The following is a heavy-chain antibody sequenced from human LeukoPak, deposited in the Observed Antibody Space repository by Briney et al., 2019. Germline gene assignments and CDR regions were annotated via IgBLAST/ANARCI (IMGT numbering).Heavy chain of an antibody. V-gene: IGHV4-39*01. D-gene: IGHD3-22*01. CDR3: APLRDYYDSSGYYPQN. CDR2: IYYSGST. J-gene: IGHJ4*02. Sequence: SETLSLTCTVSGGSISSSSYYWGWIRQPPGQGLEWIGSIYYSGSTYYNPSLKSRVTISVDTSKNQFSLKLSSVTAADTAVYYCAPLRDYYDSSGYYPQNWGQGTLVTVSS. CDR1: GGSISSSSYY.